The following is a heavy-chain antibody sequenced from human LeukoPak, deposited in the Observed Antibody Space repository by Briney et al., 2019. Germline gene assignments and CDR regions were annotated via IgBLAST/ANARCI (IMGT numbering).Heavy chain of an antibody. J-gene: IGHJ4*02. CDR3: ARDTESTESTGDSDEDYFDS. Sequence: SETLSLTCTVSGDSINRHYWSWVRQPPGKGLEWIAYMHYRGNANSNPSLKSRVTVSIDTSKRQVSLKLSSVTAADTAVYYCARDTESTESTGDSDEDYFDSWGQGTLVTVSS. V-gene: IGHV4-59*11. D-gene: IGHD4-17*01. CDR2: MHYRGNA. CDR1: GDSINRHY.